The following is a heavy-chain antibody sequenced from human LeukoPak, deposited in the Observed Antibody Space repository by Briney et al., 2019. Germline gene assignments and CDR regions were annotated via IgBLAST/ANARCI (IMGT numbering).Heavy chain of an antibody. J-gene: IGHJ4*02. CDR3: ARDLGGIYSGSYYS. CDR1: GGSISSGDYY. V-gene: IGHV4-30-4*08. CDR2: IYYSGST. D-gene: IGHD1-26*01. Sequence: PSQTLSLTCTVSGGSISSGDYYWSWIRQPPGKGLEWIGYIYYSGSTYYNPSLKSRVTISVDTSKNQFSLKLSSVTAADTAVYYCARDLGGIYSGSYYSWGQGTLVTVSS.